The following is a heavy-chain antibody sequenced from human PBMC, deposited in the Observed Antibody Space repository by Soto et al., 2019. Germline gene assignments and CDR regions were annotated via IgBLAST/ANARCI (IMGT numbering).Heavy chain of an antibody. Sequence: SETLSLTCTVSGGSISSGDYYWSWIRQPPGKGLEWIGYIYYSGSTYYNPSLKSRVTISVDTSKDQFSLKLSSVTAADTAVYYCAGAQVVPAVYFDYWGQGTLVTVSS. CDR2: IYYSGST. V-gene: IGHV4-30-4*01. CDR1: GGSISSGDYY. CDR3: AGAQVVPAVYFDY. J-gene: IGHJ4*02. D-gene: IGHD2-2*01.